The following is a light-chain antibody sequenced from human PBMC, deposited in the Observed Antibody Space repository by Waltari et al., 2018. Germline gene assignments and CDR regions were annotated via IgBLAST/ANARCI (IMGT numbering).Light chain of an antibody. CDR2: GNS. CDR3: QSYDSSLSVV. CDR1: SSNIGAGYD. Sequence: QSVLTQPPSVSGAPGQRVTIPCPGSSSNIGAGYDVQWYQQLPGTAPKLLIYGNSNRPSGVPDRFSGSKSGTSASLAITGLQAEDEADYYCQSYDSSLSVVFGGGTKLTVL. J-gene: IGLJ2*01. V-gene: IGLV1-40*01.